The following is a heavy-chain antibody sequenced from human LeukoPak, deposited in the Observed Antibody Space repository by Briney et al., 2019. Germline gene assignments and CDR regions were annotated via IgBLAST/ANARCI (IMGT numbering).Heavy chain of an antibody. CDR1: GYTFTDYA. CDR2: INPSSDGT. CDR3: ARVYRSGSIYGQGYFDN. J-gene: IGHJ4*02. D-gene: IGHD5-18*01. V-gene: IGHV1-2*02. Sequence: ASVKVSCKASGYTFTDYALNWVRQAPGQGLEWMGWINPSSDGTNYAQKFQGRVTMTRDTSISTAYMELSRLRSDDTAVYYCARVYRSGSIYGQGYFDNWGQGTLVTVSS.